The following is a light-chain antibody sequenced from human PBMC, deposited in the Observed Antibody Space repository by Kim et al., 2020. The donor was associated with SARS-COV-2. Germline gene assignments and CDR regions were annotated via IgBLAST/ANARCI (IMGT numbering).Light chain of an antibody. Sequence: SYELTQPSSVSVSPGQTARITCSGDVLAKKYARWFQQKPGQATVLVIYKDSERPSGIPERFSGSSSGTTVTLTISGAQVEDEADYYCYSAADNNLGVFGGGTQLTVL. CDR2: KDS. CDR3: YSAADNNLGV. V-gene: IGLV3-27*01. CDR1: VLAKKY. J-gene: IGLJ2*01.